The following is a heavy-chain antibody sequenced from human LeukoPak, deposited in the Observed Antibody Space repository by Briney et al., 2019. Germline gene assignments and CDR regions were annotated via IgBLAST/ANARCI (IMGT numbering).Heavy chain of an antibody. J-gene: IGHJ4*02. CDR2: INPNSGGT. CDR3: ARDGTGVYNLVQY. V-gene: IGHV1-2*02. CDR1: GYTFTDCH. D-gene: IGHD5-24*01. Sequence: ASMKVSCKAFGYTFTDCHMHWVRQAPGQGLEWMGWINPNSGGTNYAQKFQGRVTMTRDTSISAVYMELSRLRSDDTAVYYCARDGTGVYNLVQYWGQGTLVTVSS.